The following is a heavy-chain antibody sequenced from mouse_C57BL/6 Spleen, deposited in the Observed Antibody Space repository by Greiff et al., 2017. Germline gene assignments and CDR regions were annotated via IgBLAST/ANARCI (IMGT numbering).Heavy chain of an antibody. CDR2: INPNYGTN. V-gene: IGHV1-39*01. J-gene: IGHJ2*01. Sequence: EVQLQQSGPELVKPGASVKISCKASGYSFTDYNMNWVKQSNGKSLEWIGVINPNYGTNSYNQKLKGKATLTVDQSSSTAYMQLNSLSSEDSAFYDCARCPWYYGSSPHYFDYWGQGTTLTVSS. CDR3: ARCPWYYGSSPHYFDY. D-gene: IGHD1-1*01. CDR1: GYSFTDYN.